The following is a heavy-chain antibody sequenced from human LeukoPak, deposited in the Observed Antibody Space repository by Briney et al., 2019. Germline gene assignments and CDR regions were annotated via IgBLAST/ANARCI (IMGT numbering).Heavy chain of an antibody. CDR1: GGSLSGYS. CDR3: ASTLYGGSYYGH. Sequence: SETLSLTCAVNGGSLSGYSWYWIRQPPGKGLEWIGEINHSGSTNYNASLTSRVTISADTSQNQLSLKLRSMTAADTAVYYCASTLYGGSYYGHWGQGTLVTVSS. V-gene: IGHV4-34*01. D-gene: IGHD1-26*01. J-gene: IGHJ4*02. CDR2: INHSGST.